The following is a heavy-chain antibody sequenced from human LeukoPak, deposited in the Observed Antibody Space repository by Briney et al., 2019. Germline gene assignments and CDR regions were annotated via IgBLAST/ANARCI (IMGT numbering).Heavy chain of an antibody. Sequence: SETLSLTCAVSGGSISSYYWSWIRQPPGKGLEWIGYIYYSGSTNYNPSLKSRVTISVDTSKNQFSLKLSSVTAADTAVYYCAREPVAGTLPNWFDPWGQGTLVTVSS. CDR3: AREPVAGTLPNWFDP. D-gene: IGHD6-19*01. CDR2: IYYSGST. J-gene: IGHJ5*02. V-gene: IGHV4-59*12. CDR1: GGSISSYY.